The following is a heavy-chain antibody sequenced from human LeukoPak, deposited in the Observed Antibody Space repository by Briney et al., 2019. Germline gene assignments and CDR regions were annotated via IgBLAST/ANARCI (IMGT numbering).Heavy chain of an antibody. CDR3: AKDQYYYDSSGYYY. D-gene: IGHD3-22*01. V-gene: IGHV3-23*01. CDR1: GFTFSSYA. Sequence: GGSLRLSCAASGFTFSSYAMSWVRQAPGKGLEWVSAISGSGGSTYYADSVKGRFTISRDNSKNTLYLQMNSLRAEDTAVYYCAKDQYYYDSSGYYYWGQGTLVTVSS. CDR2: ISGSGGST. J-gene: IGHJ4*02.